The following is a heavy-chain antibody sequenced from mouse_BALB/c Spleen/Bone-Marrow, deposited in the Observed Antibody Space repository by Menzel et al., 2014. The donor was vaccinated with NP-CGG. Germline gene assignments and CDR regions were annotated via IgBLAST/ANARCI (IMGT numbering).Heavy chain of an antibody. CDR3: NACGKDVCFVY. Sequence: EVQLQQSGAELVRSGASVKLSCTASGSNIKDYYMHWIKQRPEQGLEWIGWIDPENGDTEYAPKFQGKATMTADTSSNTAYLQLSRLTSEDTAVYYCNACGKDVCFVYWGQGTLGTVSA. V-gene: IGHV14-4*02. J-gene: IGHJ3*01. CDR1: GSNIKDYY. CDR2: IDPENGDT. D-gene: IGHD4-1*01.